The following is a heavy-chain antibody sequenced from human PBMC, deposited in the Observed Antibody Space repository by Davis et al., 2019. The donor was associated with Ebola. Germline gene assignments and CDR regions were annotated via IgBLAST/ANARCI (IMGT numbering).Heavy chain of an antibody. Sequence: ASVKVSCKASGYTFTGYYMHWVRQAPGQGLEWMGWINPNSGGTNYAQKLQGRVTMTTDTSTSTAYMELRSLRSDDTAVYYCARAVAGPHNWFDPWGQGTLVTVSS. D-gene: IGHD6-19*01. V-gene: IGHV1-2*02. J-gene: IGHJ5*02. CDR1: GYTFTGYY. CDR2: INPNSGGT. CDR3: ARAVAGPHNWFDP.